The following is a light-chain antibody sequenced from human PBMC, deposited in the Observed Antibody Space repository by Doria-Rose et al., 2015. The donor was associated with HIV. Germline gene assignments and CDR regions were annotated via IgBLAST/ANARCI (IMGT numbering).Light chain of an antibody. CDR1: TSNIGAIYD. CDR3: HSYDNSLSGYV. Sequence: PGQRVTISCTGSTSNIGAIYDVHWYQQLPGTAPKLLIYANSHRPSGVPDRFPGSKSGTSASLAITGLQADDEADYYCHSYDNSLSGYVFGSGTKVTVL. CDR2: ANS. V-gene: IGLV1-40*01. J-gene: IGLJ1*01.